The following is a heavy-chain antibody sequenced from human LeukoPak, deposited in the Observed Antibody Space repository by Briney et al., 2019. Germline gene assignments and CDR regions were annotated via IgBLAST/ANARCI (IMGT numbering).Heavy chain of an antibody. CDR1: GGSITNYF. CDR2: IYYNGST. V-gene: IGHV4-59*01. Sequence: SETLSLTCTVSGGSITNYFWSWIRQPPGKGLEWIGFIYYNGSTNYNPSLKSRVTISVDTSKSQFSLKLSSVTAADTAVYYCARREDSGWYRFDYWGQGTLVTVSS. CDR3: ARREDSGWYRFDY. D-gene: IGHD6-19*01. J-gene: IGHJ4*02.